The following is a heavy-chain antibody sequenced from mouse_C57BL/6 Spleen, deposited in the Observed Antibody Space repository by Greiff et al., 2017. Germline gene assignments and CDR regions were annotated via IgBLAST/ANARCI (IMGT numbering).Heavy chain of an antibody. V-gene: IGHV1-54*01. Sequence: VQLQQSGAELVRPGTSVKVSCKASGFAFTNYLIEWVKQRPGQGLEWIGVINPGGGGTYYNEMFKGKATLTADKSFSTDYMQVSSMTSEDSAVYFCTRGEYSMDYWGQGTSVTVSS. CDR2: INPGGGGT. J-gene: IGHJ4*01. CDR3: TRGEYSMDY. D-gene: IGHD5-1*01. CDR1: GFAFTNYL.